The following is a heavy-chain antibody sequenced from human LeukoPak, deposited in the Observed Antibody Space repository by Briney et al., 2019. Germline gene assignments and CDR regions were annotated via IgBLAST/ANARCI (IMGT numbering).Heavy chain of an antibody. CDR1: GFTFSSYA. J-gene: IGHJ4*02. V-gene: IGHV3-21*01. D-gene: IGHD5-18*01. Sequence: GGSLRLSCAASGFTFSSYAMSWVRQAPGKGLEWVSSISSSSSYIYYADSVKGRFTISRDNAKNSLYLQMNSLRAEDTAVYYCARDGRYSYGKFDYWGQGTLVTVSS. CDR3: ARDGRYSYGKFDY. CDR2: ISSSSSYI.